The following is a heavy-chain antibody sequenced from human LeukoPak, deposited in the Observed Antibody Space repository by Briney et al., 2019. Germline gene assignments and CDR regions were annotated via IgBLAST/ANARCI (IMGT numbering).Heavy chain of an antibody. CDR3: AKPLSAASGTDFDS. D-gene: IGHD6-13*01. CDR2: ISGSGSTT. J-gene: IGHJ4*02. Sequence: GGSLRLSCAASGFTFSSYAMSWVRQAPGKGLEWVSAISGSGSTTHYADSVKGWVTISRDISKNTLYLQMNSLRGDDTAVYYCAKPLSAASGTDFDSWGQGTLVTVSS. CDR1: GFTFSSYA. V-gene: IGHV3-23*01.